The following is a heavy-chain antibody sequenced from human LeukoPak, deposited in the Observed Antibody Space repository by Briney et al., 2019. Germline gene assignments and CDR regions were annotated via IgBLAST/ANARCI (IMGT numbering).Heavy chain of an antibody. CDR2: NYYSGST. CDR1: GGSISSYY. Sequence: SETLSLTCTVSGGSISSYYWSWIRQPPGKGLEWIGYNYYSGSTNSNPSLKSRVTISVDTSKNQFSLKLSSVTAADAAVYYCARSILGSGWACIDYWGQGTLVTVSA. J-gene: IGHJ4*02. D-gene: IGHD6-19*01. V-gene: IGHV4-59*01. CDR3: ARSILGSGWACIDY.